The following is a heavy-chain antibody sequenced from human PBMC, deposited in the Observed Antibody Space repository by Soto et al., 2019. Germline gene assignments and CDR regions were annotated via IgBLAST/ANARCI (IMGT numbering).Heavy chain of an antibody. CDR3: ARSLRLLERGGMDV. Sequence: GGSLRLSCAASGFTISSYAMHWVRQAPGKGLEWVAVISYDGSNRYYADSVKGRFTISRDNSKNTQYLQMNSLRAEDTAVYYCARSLRLLERGGMDVWGQGTTVTVSS. CDR2: ISYDGSNR. V-gene: IGHV3-30-3*01. J-gene: IGHJ6*02. CDR1: GFTISSYA. D-gene: IGHD3-3*01.